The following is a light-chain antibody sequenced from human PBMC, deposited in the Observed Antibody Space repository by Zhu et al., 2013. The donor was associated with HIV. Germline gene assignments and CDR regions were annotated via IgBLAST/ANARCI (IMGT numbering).Light chain of an antibody. V-gene: IGKV1-13*02. CDR1: QGISSG. CDR2: DAS. CDR3: QHFSRVPFA. Sequence: AIQLTQSPSSLSASVGDRVTITCRASQGISSGLAWYQQKAGKAPKVLIYDASSLQSGVPSRFSGSGSGTDFTLTISSLQPEDFATYYCQHFSRVPFAFGPGTTVDTK. J-gene: IGKJ3*01.